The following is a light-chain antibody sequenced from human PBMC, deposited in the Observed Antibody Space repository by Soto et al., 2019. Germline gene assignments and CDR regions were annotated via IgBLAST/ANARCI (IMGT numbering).Light chain of an antibody. CDR2: DAS. Sequence: AIQLTQSPSSLSASVGDRVTITCRASQGINSALAWYQQKPGKAPKLLIYDASSLESGVPSRFSGCGSGTDFTLTISSLQPEDFATYCCQQFNIYPYTFGQGTKLEIK. V-gene: IGKV1-13*02. CDR3: QQFNIYPYT. CDR1: QGINSA. J-gene: IGKJ2*01.